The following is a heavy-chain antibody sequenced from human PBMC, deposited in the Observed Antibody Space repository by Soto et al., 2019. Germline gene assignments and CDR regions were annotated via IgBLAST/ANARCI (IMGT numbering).Heavy chain of an antibody. Sequence: GGSLRLSCAASGFTFSSYWMSWVRQAPGKGLEWVSSISSSSSYIYYADSVKGRFTISRDNAKNSLYLQMNSLRAEDTAVYYCASLGRSWYGYWGQGTLVTVSS. D-gene: IGHD6-13*01. J-gene: IGHJ4*02. CDR2: ISSSSSYI. V-gene: IGHV3-21*01. CDR1: GFTFSSYW. CDR3: ASLGRSWYGY.